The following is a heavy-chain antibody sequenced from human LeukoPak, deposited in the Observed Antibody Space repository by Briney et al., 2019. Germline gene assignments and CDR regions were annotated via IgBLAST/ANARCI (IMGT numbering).Heavy chain of an antibody. V-gene: IGHV1-2*02. J-gene: IGHJ4*02. CDR3: ARDLLSGRYHPFDH. Sequence: ASVKVSCKASGYTFTGYYMHWVRQAPGQGLEWMGWINPNSGDTNYAQKFQDRVTLTRDTSISTAYMELSNLRSDDTAVYYCARDLLSGRYHPFDHWGQGTLVTVSS. CDR1: GYTFTGYY. CDR2: INPNSGDT. D-gene: IGHD1-26*01.